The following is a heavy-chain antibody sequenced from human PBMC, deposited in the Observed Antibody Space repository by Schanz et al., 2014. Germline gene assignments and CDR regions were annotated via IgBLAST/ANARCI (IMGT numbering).Heavy chain of an antibody. J-gene: IGHJ5*02. CDR1: GGSISSSTYY. CDR3: ARLMVPGWFDP. D-gene: IGHD3-10*01. CDR2: IDDTGST. Sequence: QLQLQESGPGLVIPSETLSLTCTVSGGSISSSTYYWGWIRQPPGKGPEWIGTIDDTGSTYYTPSVRGRLTLSVATSKSQLSVQLPSVTAADTAVYYCARLMVPGWFDPWGQGQLVTVSS. V-gene: IGHV4-39*01.